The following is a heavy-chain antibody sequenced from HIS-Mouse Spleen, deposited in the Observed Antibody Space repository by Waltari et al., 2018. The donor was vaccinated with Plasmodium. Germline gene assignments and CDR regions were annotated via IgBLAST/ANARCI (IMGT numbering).Heavy chain of an antibody. Sequence: QVQLQQWGAGLLKPSETLSLTCAVYGGSFSGYYWSWIRQPPGKGLDWIGEINHSGSTNNSPSLKRRVTISVDTSKNQFSLKLSSVTAADTAVYYCARGRRIVVVTAPRGFFDYWGQGTLVTVSS. D-gene: IGHD2-21*02. V-gene: IGHV4-34*01. J-gene: IGHJ4*02. CDR1: GGSFSGYY. CDR3: ARGRRIVVVTAPRGFFDY. CDR2: INHSGST.